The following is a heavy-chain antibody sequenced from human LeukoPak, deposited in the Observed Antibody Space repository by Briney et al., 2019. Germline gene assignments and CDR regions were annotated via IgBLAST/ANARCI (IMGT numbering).Heavy chain of an antibody. CDR3: ARAVGGDAFDI. CDR2: IYYSGSA. J-gene: IGHJ3*02. Sequence: SETLSLTCTVSSVSISSYYWSWIRQPPGEGLEWIGYIYYSGSANYNPSLKSRVTISVDTSKNQFSLNLTSVTAADTAVYYCARAVGGDAFDIWGQGTMVTVSS. V-gene: IGHV4-59*01. CDR1: SVSISSYY. D-gene: IGHD3-16*01.